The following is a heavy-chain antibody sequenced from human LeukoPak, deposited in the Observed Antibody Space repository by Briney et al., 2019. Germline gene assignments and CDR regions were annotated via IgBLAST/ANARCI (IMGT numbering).Heavy chain of an antibody. D-gene: IGHD5-18*01. CDR3: AKDVYSYGYLDY. J-gene: IGHJ4*02. CDR2: ISGSCGST. V-gene: IGHV3-23*01. Sequence: GGSLRLSCAASGFTFSSYAMSWVRQAPGKGLEWVSAISGSCGSTYYADSVKGRFTISRDNSKNTLYLQMNSLRAEDTAVYYCAKDVYSYGYLDYWGQGTLVTASS. CDR1: GFTFSSYA.